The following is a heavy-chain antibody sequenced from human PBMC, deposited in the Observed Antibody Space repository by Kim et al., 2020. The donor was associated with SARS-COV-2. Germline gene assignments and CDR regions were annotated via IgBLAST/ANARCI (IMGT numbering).Heavy chain of an antibody. D-gene: IGHD6-25*01. Sequence: GGSLRLSCAASGFTFSEAWMSWVRQAPGKGLEWVGRITSKSDDETTDYATPVKDRFTISRDDSKNTLYLQMNSLKSEDTAAYYCTTDRSTNAAVDPFDFWGRGTLVAVSS. V-gene: IGHV3-15*01. CDR1: GFTFSEAW. CDR3: TTDRSTNAAVDPFDF. J-gene: IGHJ4*02. CDR2: ITSKSDDETT.